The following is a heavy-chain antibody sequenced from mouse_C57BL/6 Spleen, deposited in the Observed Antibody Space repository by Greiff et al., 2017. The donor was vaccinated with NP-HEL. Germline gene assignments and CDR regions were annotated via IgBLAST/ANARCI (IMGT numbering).Heavy chain of an antibody. CDR2: IYPGDGDT. Sequence: QVQLKQSGAELVKPGASVKISCKASGYAFSSYWMNWVKQRPGKGLEWIGQIYPGDGDTNYNGKFKGKATLTADKSSSTAYMQLSSLTSEDSAVYFCARGDDRGGFDYWGQGTTLTVSS. V-gene: IGHV1-80*01. CDR3: ARGDDRGGFDY. CDR1: GYAFSSYW. D-gene: IGHD2-12*01. J-gene: IGHJ2*01.